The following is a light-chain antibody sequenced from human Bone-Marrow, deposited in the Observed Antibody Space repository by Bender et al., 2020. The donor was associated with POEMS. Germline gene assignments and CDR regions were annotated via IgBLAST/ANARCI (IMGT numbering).Light chain of an antibody. V-gene: IGLV2-23*01. Sequence: QSALTQPASVSGSPGQSITISCTGTSSDVRTFNLVSWYQQHPGKVPKLMIYEASERPSGVSNRFSGSQSGNTASLTISGLQAEDEADYYCCSYANSRALVLFGGGTKLTVL. CDR2: EAS. J-gene: IGLJ2*01. CDR1: SSDVRTFNL. CDR3: CSYANSRALVL.